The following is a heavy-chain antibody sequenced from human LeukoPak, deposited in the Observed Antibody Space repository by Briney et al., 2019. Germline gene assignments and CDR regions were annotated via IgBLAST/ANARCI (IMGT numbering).Heavy chain of an antibody. D-gene: IGHD3-10*01. CDR3: GRQPPFTMVRGVPKYYYGMDV. CDR1: GGPISSYY. CDR2: IYYSGST. V-gene: IGHV4-59*08. Sequence: SETLSLTCTVSGGPISSYYWSWIRQPPGKGLEWIGYIYYSGSTNYNPSLKSRVTISVDTSKNQFSLKLRSVTAADTAVYYCGRQPPFTMVRGVPKYYYGMDVWGQGTTVTVSS. J-gene: IGHJ6*02.